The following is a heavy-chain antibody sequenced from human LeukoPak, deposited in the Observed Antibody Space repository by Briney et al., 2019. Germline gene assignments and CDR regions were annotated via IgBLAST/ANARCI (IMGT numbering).Heavy chain of an antibody. D-gene: IGHD3-22*01. CDR3: AKGLSYDSSGYYYLNY. CDR1: GFTFSTYG. Sequence: PGGSLRLSCAASGFTFSTYGMHWVRQASGKGLEWVALILYDGNNKYYADSVKGRFTISRDNSKNTLYLQMNSLRAEDTAVYYCAKGLSYDSSGYYYLNYWGQGTLVTVSS. CDR2: ILYDGNNK. J-gene: IGHJ4*02. V-gene: IGHV3-30*18.